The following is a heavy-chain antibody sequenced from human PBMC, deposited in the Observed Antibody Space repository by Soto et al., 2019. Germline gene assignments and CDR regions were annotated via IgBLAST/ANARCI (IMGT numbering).Heavy chain of an antibody. CDR1: GFTFSSYS. Sequence: GSLRLSCVASGFTFSSYSMVWVRQAPGKGLEWVSYIFATGTTIYYADSVKGRFTVSRDNTQNLLYLDMNRLRAEDTAVYYCARDQKYLRSGYSDYWGRGSLVTVSS. D-gene: IGHD5-12*01. CDR3: ARDQKYLRSGYSDY. CDR2: IFATGTTI. V-gene: IGHV3-48*04. J-gene: IGHJ4*02.